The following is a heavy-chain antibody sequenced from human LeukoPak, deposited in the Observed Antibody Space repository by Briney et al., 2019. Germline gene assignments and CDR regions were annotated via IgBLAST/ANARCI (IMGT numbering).Heavy chain of an antibody. CDR3: VRGQARVTTPAGWGSYLDR. D-gene: IGHD4-17*01. CDR2: ITWNSGTI. CDR1: GFTFDDHV. J-gene: IGHJ4*02. V-gene: IGHV3-9*01. Sequence: AGGSLRLSCAASGFTFDDHVMHWVRQAPGKGLEWVSGITWNSGTIAYAVSVKGRFTISRDDAKNSLYLQMNSLRPEDTALYLCVRGQARVTTPAGWGSYLDRWGLGTLVTVSS.